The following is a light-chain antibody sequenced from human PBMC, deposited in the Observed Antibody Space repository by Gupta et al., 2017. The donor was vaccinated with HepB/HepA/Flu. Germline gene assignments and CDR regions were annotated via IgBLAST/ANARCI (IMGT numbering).Light chain of an antibody. CDR3: QHYDNLPYT. J-gene: IGKJ2*01. Sequence: EIQMTQSPSSLSSSVGDRVTITCQATHDIKTFLNWFQQQSGKAPRLLIYGASNLESGVPPRCSGSGSGTLCSSTITKLQPEDAASYVRQHYDNLPYTFGQGTXLEIK. CDR2: GAS. V-gene: IGKV1-33*01. CDR1: HDIKTF.